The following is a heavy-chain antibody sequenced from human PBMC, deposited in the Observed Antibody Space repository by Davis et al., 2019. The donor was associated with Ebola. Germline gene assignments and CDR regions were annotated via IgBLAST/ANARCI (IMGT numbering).Heavy chain of an antibody. CDR2: INAGNGNT. CDR3: ARDGGYCSSTSCYNWYIDL. J-gene: IGHJ2*01. Sequence: ASVKVSCKASGYTFTGYYMHWVRQAPGQGLEWMGWINAGNGNTKYSQKFQGRVTITRDTSASTAYMELSSLRSEDTAVYYCARDGGYCSSTSCYNWYIDLWGRGTLVTVSS. V-gene: IGHV1-3*01. CDR1: GYTFTGYY. D-gene: IGHD2-2*01.